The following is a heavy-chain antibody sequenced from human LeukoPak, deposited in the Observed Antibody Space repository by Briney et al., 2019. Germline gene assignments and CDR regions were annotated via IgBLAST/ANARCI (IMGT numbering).Heavy chain of an antibody. J-gene: IGHJ4*02. CDR1: GFTFDDFG. Sequence: GGSLRLSCAASGFTFDDFGMHWVRQGPGKGLEWVSGISWNSGTIGYADSVKGRFTISRDNAKNSLSLQMHSLRAEDTAVYYCVRDNPRCCGVVPVNIDDFWGQGTLVTVSS. CDR2: ISWNSGTI. CDR3: VRDNPRCCGVVPVNIDDF. V-gene: IGHV3-9*01. D-gene: IGHD2-15*01.